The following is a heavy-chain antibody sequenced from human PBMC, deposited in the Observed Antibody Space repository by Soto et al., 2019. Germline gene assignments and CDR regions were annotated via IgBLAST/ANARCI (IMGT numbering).Heavy chain of an antibody. D-gene: IGHD5-18*01. J-gene: IGHJ4*02. CDR2: ISYDGGLK. CDR1: GFTFTSYG. CDR3: VSDRGYGHASVPYS. Sequence: QAHLVESGGGVVQPGRSLRLSCAASGFTFTSYGMHWVRQAPGTRLEWVAVISYDGGLKHYADSVKGRFTISRDNSKNRVLLQMNSLRAEDTAVYYCVSDRGYGHASVPYSWGQGTLVSVSS. V-gene: IGHV3-30*13.